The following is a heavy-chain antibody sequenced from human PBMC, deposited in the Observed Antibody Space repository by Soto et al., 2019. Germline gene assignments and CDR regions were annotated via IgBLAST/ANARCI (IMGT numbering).Heavy chain of an antibody. Sequence: ASVKVSCKVSGYTLTELSMHWVRQAPGKGLEWMGGFDPEDGETIYAQKFQGRVTMTEDTSTDTAYMELSSLRSEDTAVYYCATDRSATPKGGAYYYYYGMDVWGQGTTVTVSS. D-gene: IGHD5-12*01. V-gene: IGHV1-24*01. CDR3: ATDRSATPKGGAYYYYYGMDV. J-gene: IGHJ6*02. CDR2: FDPEDGET. CDR1: GYTLTELS.